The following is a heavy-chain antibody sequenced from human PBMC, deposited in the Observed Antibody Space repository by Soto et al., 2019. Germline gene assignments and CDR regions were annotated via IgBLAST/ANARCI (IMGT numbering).Heavy chain of an antibody. CDR3: ARDPYHVLMVNAPNLYGMDV. D-gene: IGHD2-8*01. J-gene: IGHJ6*02. V-gene: IGHV1-3*01. CDR1: GYTFTTYA. CDR2: INAGNGNT. Sequence: PGASVKVSCKASGYTFTTYAIHWVRQAPGQRLEWMGWINAGNGNTKYSQKFRGRLTMTRDTSANTAYMELRSLRSDDTAVYYCARDPYHVLMVNAPNLYGMDVWGQGTTVTVSS.